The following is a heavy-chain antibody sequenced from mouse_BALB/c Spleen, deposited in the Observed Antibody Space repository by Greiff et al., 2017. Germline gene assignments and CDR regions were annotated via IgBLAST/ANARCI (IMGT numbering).Heavy chain of an antibody. D-gene: IGHD2-1*01. Sequence: EVQLVESGPGLVKPSQSLSLTCTVTGYSITSDYAWNWIRQFPGNKLEWMGYISYSGSTSYNPSLKSRISITRDTSKNQFFLQLNSVTTEDTATYYCARYGNYLYWGQGTTLTVSS. CDR3: ARYGNYLY. V-gene: IGHV3-2*02. J-gene: IGHJ2*01. CDR1: GYSITSDYA. CDR2: ISYSGST.